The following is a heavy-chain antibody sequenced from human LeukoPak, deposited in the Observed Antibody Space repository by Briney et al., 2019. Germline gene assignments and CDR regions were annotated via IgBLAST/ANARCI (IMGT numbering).Heavy chain of an antibody. J-gene: IGHJ4*02. Sequence: GESLKISGQGSGSPFTSYWISWARQLPGKGLEWMGRIEPSDSYTNYSPSFQGHVTISAHKSISTAYLQWSSLKPSDTPMYYCARHLHSYGFDYWGQGTLVTVSS. D-gene: IGHD5-18*01. CDR1: GSPFTSYW. V-gene: IGHV5-10-1*01. CDR2: IEPSDSYT. CDR3: ARHLHSYGFDY.